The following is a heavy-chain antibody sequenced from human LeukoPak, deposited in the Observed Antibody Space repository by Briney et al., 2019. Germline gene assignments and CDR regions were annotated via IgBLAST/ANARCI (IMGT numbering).Heavy chain of an antibody. D-gene: IGHD4-17*01. J-gene: IGHJ4*02. V-gene: IGHV3-23*01. CDR3: AKHPSLTTWDPIDY. CDR1: GFTFSNYA. CDR2: ISGTGYTT. Sequence: GGSLRLSCAASGFTFSNYALSWVRQAPGKGLDWVSTISGTGYTTYYADSLKGRFTISRDNSKSTVYLQMYSLRAEDTAVYYCAKHPSLTTWDPIDYWGQGTLVTVSS.